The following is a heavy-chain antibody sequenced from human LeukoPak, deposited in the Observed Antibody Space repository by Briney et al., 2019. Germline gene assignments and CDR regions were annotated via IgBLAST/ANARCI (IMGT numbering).Heavy chain of an antibody. CDR2: IYYSGST. J-gene: IGHJ4*02. CDR1: GGSISSSSYY. D-gene: IGHD1-26*01. V-gene: IGHV4-39*01. CDR3: ARAASGSYFDVLIDY. Sequence: SETLSLTCTVSGGSISSSSYYWGWIRQPPGKGLEWIGSIYYSGSTYYNPSLKSRVTISVDTSKNQFSLKLSSVTAADTAVYYCARAASGSYFDVLIDYWGQGTLVTVSS.